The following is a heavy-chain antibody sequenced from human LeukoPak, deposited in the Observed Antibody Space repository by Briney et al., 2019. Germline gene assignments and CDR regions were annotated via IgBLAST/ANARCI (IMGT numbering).Heavy chain of an antibody. Sequence: SETLSLTCTVSGDSISTNYWSWIRQPPGKGLEWIGYMHISESTNYNPSLTSRVTVSVDTSKNQFSLKLSSVTAADTAVYYCARDFRAYYYDSSGYRYDAFDIWGQGTMVTVSS. J-gene: IGHJ3*02. V-gene: IGHV4-59*12. CDR2: MHISEST. CDR3: ARDFRAYYYDSSGYRYDAFDI. D-gene: IGHD3-22*01. CDR1: GDSISTNY.